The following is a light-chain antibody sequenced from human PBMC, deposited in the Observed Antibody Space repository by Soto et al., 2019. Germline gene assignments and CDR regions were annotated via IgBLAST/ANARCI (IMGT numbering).Light chain of an antibody. CDR3: AAWDDSLKGV. CDR1: SSNIGSNT. Sequence: QSVLTQPPSASGTPGQRVTISCYGSSSNIGSNTVNWYQQLPGTAPKLLIYSNNQRPSGVPDRVSGSKSGTSASLAISGLQSEDEAAYYGAAWDDSLKGVFGGGTKLTVL. V-gene: IGLV1-44*01. J-gene: IGLJ2*01. CDR2: SNN.